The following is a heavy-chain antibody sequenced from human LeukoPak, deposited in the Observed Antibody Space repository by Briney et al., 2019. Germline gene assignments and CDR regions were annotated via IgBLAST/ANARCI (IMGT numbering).Heavy chain of an antibody. V-gene: IGHV1-2*02. CDR3: ARANPLYCSSTTCLFDY. J-gene: IGHJ4*02. CDR2: INPNSGDT. CDR1: GYTFTGYY. D-gene: IGHD2-2*01. Sequence: GASVKVSCKASGYTFTGYYMHWVRQAPGQGFEWMGWINPNSGDTNYAQKFQGRVTMTRDTSISTAHMELSRPRSDDTAVYYCARANPLYCSSTTCLFDYWGQGTLVTVSS.